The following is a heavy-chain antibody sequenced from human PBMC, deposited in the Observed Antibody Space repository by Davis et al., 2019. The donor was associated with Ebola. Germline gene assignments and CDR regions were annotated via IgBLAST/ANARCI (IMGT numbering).Heavy chain of an antibody. CDR1: GYTFTSYA. J-gene: IGHJ6*02. V-gene: IGHV1-18*01. Sequence: ASVKVSCKASGYTFTSYAMNWVRQAPGQGLEWMGWISAYNGNTNYAQKLQGRVTMTTDTSTSTAYMELRSLRSDDTAVYYCARGGITMMVVPRDYYYGLDVWGQGTTVTVSS. CDR2: ISAYNGNT. D-gene: IGHD3-22*01. CDR3: ARGGITMMVVPRDYYYGLDV.